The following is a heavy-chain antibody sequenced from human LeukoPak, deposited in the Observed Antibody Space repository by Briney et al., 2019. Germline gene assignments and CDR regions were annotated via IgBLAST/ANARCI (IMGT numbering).Heavy chain of an antibody. Sequence: VSCKASGGTFISYIITWVRQAPGQGLEWMGRIIPIFGTPDYAQKFQGRVTITADESTSTAYMELSRLRSEDTAVYYCARAASGGTGYYYYMDVWGEGTTVTISS. D-gene: IGHD1-1*01. V-gene: IGHV1-69*01. CDR2: IIPIFGTP. CDR3: ARAASGGTGYYYYMDV. CDR1: GGTFISYI. J-gene: IGHJ6*03.